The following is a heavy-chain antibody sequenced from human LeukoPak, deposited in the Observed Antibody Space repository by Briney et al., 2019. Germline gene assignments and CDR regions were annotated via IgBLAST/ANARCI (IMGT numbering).Heavy chain of an antibody. CDR1: GFTFSSYS. Sequence: PGGSLRLSCAASGFTFSSYSMNWVRQAPGKGLEWVSSISSSSSYIYYVDSVKGRFTISRDNSKNTLYLQMNSLRAEDTAVYYCAKDLEGYYYGSGSLYWGQGTLVTVSS. CDR3: AKDLEGYYYGSGSLY. V-gene: IGHV3-21*04. D-gene: IGHD3-10*01. J-gene: IGHJ4*02. CDR2: ISSSSSYI.